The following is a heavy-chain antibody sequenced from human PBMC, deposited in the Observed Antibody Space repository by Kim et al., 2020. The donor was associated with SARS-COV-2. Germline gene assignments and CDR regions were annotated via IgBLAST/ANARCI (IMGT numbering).Heavy chain of an antibody. D-gene: IGHD4-17*01. J-gene: IGHJ4*02. CDR3: ARVATVVGIYGDYVEFFDY. CDR2: ISYDGSNK. Sequence: GGSLRLSCAASGFTFSSYAMHWVRQAPGKGLEWVAVISYDGSNKYYADSVKGRFTISRDNSKNTLYLQMNSLRAEDTAVYYCARVATVVGIYGDYVEFFDYWGQGTLVTVSS. V-gene: IGHV3-30-3*01. CDR1: GFTFSSYA.